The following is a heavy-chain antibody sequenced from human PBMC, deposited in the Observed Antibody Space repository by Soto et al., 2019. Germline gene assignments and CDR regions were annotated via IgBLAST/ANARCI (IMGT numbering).Heavy chain of an antibody. J-gene: IGHJ4*02. D-gene: IGHD5-18*01. CDR3: AKVALRGYSYAKYYFDY. Sequence: GGSLRLSCAASGFTFSSYAMSWVRQAPGKGLEWVSAISGSGGSTYYADSVKGRFTISRDNSKNTLYLQMNSLRAEDTAVYYCAKVALRGYSYAKYYFDYWGQGTLVTVSS. CDR1: GFTFSSYA. V-gene: IGHV3-23*01. CDR2: ISGSGGST.